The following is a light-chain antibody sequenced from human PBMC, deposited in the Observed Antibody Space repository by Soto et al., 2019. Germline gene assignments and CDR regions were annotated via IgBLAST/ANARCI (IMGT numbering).Light chain of an antibody. CDR3: QQSYSTPIT. V-gene: IGKV1-39*01. Sequence: IKVNQSAASLSASIGDRVTITCRASQSISIYLNWYQQKPGKAPKLLIYAASSLQSGVPSRFSGSGSGTDFTLTISSLQPEDFATYYCQQSYSTPITFGQGTRLEI. CDR2: AAS. CDR1: QSISIY. J-gene: IGKJ5*01.